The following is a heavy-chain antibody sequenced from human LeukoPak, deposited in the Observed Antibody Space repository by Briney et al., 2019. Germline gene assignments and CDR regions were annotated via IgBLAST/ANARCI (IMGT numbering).Heavy chain of an antibody. CDR1: GFTFSDYY. CDR2: ISSSSSTI. D-gene: IGHD6-13*01. CDR3: ARDPEPQQLDPLDY. J-gene: IGHJ4*02. V-gene: IGHV3-11*04. Sequence: PGGSLRLSCAASGFTFSDYYMSWIRQAPGKGLEWVSYISSSSSTIYYADSVKGRFTISRDNAKNSLYLQMNSLRAEDTAVYYCARDPEPQQLDPLDYWGQGTLVTVSS.